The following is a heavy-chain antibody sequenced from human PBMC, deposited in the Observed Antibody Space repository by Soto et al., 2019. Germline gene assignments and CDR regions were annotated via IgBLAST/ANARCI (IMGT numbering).Heavy chain of an antibody. J-gene: IGHJ4*02. CDR1: GFSMRSYS. CDR3: TRDPHALDY. CDR2: INKADSPT. V-gene: IGHV3-48*01. D-gene: IGHD2-8*01. Sequence: EVQLVESGGGPVQPGGSLRLSCAVSGFSMRSYSMNWVRQTPGNGLEWIAYINKADSPTHYGDSVRGRFTISRDLASSSLYLQMNNLRVEDTAVYYCTRDPHALDYWGQGTLVTVSS.